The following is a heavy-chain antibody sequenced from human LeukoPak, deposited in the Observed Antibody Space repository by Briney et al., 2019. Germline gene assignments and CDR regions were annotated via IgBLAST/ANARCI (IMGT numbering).Heavy chain of an antibody. CDR1: GFTFSSYA. Sequence: PGGSLRLSCAASGFTFSSYAMSWVRQAPGKGLEWVSAISGSGGSTYYAHSVKGRFTISRDNSKNTLYLQMNSLRAEDTAVYYCAKDGLPSGLNWFDPWGQGTLVTVSS. V-gene: IGHV3-23*01. CDR2: ISGSGGST. J-gene: IGHJ5*02. CDR3: AKDGLPSGLNWFDP. D-gene: IGHD6-25*01.